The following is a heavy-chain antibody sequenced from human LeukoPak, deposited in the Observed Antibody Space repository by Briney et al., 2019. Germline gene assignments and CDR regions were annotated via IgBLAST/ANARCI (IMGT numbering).Heavy chain of an antibody. J-gene: IGHJ3*02. CDR3: ARVNPGLRIWFGDPGHDAFDI. V-gene: IGHV4-61*02. CDR1: GGSISSGSYY. CDR2: IYTSGST. Sequence: TSETLSLTCTVSGGSISSGSYYWSWIRQPAGKGLEWIGRIYTSGSTNYNPSLKSRVTISVDTSKNQFSLKLSSVTAADTAVYYCARVNPGLRIWFGDPGHDAFDIWGQGTMVTVSS. D-gene: IGHD3-10*01.